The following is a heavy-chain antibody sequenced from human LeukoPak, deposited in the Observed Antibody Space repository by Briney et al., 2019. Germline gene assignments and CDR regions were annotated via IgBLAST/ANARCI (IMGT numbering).Heavy chain of an antibody. CDR2: IRGKPNSYAT. Sequence: PGGSLRLSCAASGFTFSGSSLQWVRQASGKGLEWLGRIRGKPNSYATAYAASVKSRFTISRDDSKNTAYLQMNSLKTEDTAVYCCTSNDFWSTYWGQGTLVTVSS. CDR1: GFTFSGSS. V-gene: IGHV3-73*01. D-gene: IGHD3-3*01. CDR3: TSNDFWSTY. J-gene: IGHJ4*02.